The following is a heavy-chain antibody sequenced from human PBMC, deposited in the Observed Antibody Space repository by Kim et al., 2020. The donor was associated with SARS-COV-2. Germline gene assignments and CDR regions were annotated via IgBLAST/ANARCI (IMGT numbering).Heavy chain of an antibody. J-gene: IGHJ5*02. D-gene: IGHD2-15*01. CDR1: GFTFDDYA. Sequence: GGSLRLSCAASGFTFDDYAMHWVRQVPGKGLEWVSGISWNSGITTYADSVKGRFTISRDNAKNSLYLHMNSLRLEDTALYYCAKAALIGYCSGGSCYDCFDTWGQGTLVTVSS. CDR2: ISWNSGIT. V-gene: IGHV3-9*01. CDR3: AKAALIGYCSGGSCYDCFDT.